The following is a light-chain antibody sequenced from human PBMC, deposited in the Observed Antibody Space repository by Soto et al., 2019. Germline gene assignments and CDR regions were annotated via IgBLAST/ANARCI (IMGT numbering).Light chain of an antibody. CDR3: QQRSNWPRT. CDR1: QSVSTRS. V-gene: IGKV3D-20*02. CDR2: GAS. Sequence: EIVLTQSPGTLSLSPGERATLSCRASQSVSTRSLAWYQQKPGQAPRLLISGASSRAADIPDRFSGSGSGTDFTLTISSLEPEDFAAYYCQQRSNWPRTFGQGTKVDIK. J-gene: IGKJ1*01.